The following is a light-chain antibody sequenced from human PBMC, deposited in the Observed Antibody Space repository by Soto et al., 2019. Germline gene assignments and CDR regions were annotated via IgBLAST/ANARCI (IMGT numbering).Light chain of an antibody. CDR3: QHRTSRPLT. Sequence: EIVLTQSPATLSLSPGERATLSCRASQSVSTYLAWYQQKPGQAPRLLIYDTYNRATGIPARFSGSGSGTDLTLPISSLEPENFAADYCQHRTSRPLTFGGGTKVEIK. CDR2: DTY. V-gene: IGKV3-11*01. J-gene: IGKJ4*01. CDR1: QSVSTY.